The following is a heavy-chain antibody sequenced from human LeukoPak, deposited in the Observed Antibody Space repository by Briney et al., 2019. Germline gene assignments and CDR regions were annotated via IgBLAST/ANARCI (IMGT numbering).Heavy chain of an antibody. V-gene: IGHV1-18*01. D-gene: IGHD6-19*01. Sequence: ASVKVSCKVSGYTFTSYGISWVRQPPGQGLEWMGWISAYNGNTNYAQKLQGRVTMTTDTSTSTAYMELRSLRSDDTAVYYCARESGWFPHYYYLDVWGKGTTVSISS. J-gene: IGHJ6*03. CDR2: ISAYNGNT. CDR1: GYTFTSYG. CDR3: ARESGWFPHYYYLDV.